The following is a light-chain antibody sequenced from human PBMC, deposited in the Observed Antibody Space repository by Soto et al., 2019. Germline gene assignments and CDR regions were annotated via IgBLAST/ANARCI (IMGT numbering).Light chain of an antibody. V-gene: IGLV2-14*01. CDR1: SSDVGAYNY. Sequence: QSALTQPASVSGSPGQSITISCTGTSSDVGAYNYVSWYQQHPGRAPKLLIYEVSNRPSGVSNRFSGSKSDNTASLTISGLQAEDEADYYCSSYTTTVTLYVFGTGTKVTV. J-gene: IGLJ1*01. CDR3: SSYTTTVTLYV. CDR2: EVS.